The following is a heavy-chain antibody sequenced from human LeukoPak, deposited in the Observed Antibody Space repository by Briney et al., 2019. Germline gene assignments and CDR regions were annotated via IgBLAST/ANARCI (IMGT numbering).Heavy chain of an antibody. V-gene: IGHV1-2*02. D-gene: IGHD1-1*01. CDR2: MNPNSGDT. J-gene: IGHJ4*02. Sequence: ASVKVSCKASGYTFTSYDINWVRQATGQGLEWMGWMNPNSGDTNYAQKFQGRVTMTRDTSINTAYMELSRLRSDDTAFYYCARIGNWPNNDFDYWGQGTLVTVSS. CDR3: ARIGNWPNNDFDY. CDR1: GYTFTSYD.